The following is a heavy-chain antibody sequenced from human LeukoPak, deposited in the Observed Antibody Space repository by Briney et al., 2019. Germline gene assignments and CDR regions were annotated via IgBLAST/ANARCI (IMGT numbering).Heavy chain of an antibody. V-gene: IGHV1-69*05. CDR3: AREGRYCSGGSCYSDY. CDR1: GGTFSSHA. J-gene: IGHJ4*02. D-gene: IGHD2-15*01. Sequence: SVKVSCKASGGTFSSHAISWVRQAPGQGLEWMGRIIPIFGTANYAQKFQGRDTITTDESTSTAYMELSSLRSEDTAVYYCAREGRYCSGGSCYSDYWGQGTLVTVSS. CDR2: IIPIFGTA.